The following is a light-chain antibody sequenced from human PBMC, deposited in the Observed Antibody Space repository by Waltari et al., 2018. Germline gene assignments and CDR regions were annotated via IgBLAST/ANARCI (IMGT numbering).Light chain of an antibody. CDR3: AAWDDSLNGWV. J-gene: IGLJ3*02. CDR1: SSNIGRNI. CDR2: SNS. V-gene: IGLV1-44*01. Sequence: QSVLTQPPSTSGTPGQRAIIPCSGRSSNIGRNIVNWYQQRPGSAPKLLIYSNSQRPSGVPARFSGSKSDTTASLAISGLESDDEADYYCAAWDDSLNGWVFGGGTKLTVL.